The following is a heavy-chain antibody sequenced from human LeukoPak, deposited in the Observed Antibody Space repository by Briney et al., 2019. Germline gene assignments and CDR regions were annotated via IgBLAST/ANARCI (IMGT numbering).Heavy chain of an antibody. J-gene: IGHJ4*02. V-gene: IGHV3-23*01. CDR2: ISGSGGST. D-gene: IGHD3-10*01. CDR3: VHGWASYGSGSSEFFDY. CDR1: GFTFSGYV. Sequence: GGSLRLSCAASGFTFSGYVMTWVRQPPGKGLQWVADISGSGGSTYYADSVKGRFTISRDNSKNTLYLQMNSLRVEDTAMYYCVHGWASYGSGSSEFFDYWGQGSLVTVSS.